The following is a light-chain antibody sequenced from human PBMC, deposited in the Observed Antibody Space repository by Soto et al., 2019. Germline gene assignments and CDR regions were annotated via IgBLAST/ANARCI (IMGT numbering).Light chain of an antibody. CDR2: DAS. Sequence: EIVLTQSPGILSLSPGERATLSCRASQSFRGLLAWYQQKPGQAPRLLIYDASNRATGIPARFSGSGSGTDFTLTISSLEPEDFAIYYCQQRGSWPWTFGQGTKVDIK. CDR1: QSFRGL. J-gene: IGKJ1*01. CDR3: QQRGSWPWT. V-gene: IGKV3-11*01.